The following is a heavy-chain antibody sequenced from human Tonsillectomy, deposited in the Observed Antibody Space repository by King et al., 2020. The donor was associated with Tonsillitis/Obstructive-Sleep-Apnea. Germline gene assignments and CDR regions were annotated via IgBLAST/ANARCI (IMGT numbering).Heavy chain of an antibody. Sequence: VQLVESGGGLVKPGGSLRLSCAASGFTFSSYSMNWVRQAPGKGLEWVSSIGTSSNYIYYADSVKGRFTISRDNAKNSLYLQMSSLRAEDTAVYYCARSMVQGIIIPYFDYWGQGTLVTVSS. J-gene: IGHJ4*02. CDR3: ARSMVQGIIIPYFDY. CDR1: GFTFSSYS. CDR2: IGTSSNYI. D-gene: IGHD3-10*01. V-gene: IGHV3-21*01.